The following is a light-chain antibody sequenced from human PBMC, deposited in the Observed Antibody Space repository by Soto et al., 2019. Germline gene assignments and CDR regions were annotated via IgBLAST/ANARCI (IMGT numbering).Light chain of an antibody. CDR2: KVS. CDR1: QSPLYSDGNTY. CDR3: IQGTYWPYT. Sequence: DVVMTQSPLSLPVTLGQPASISCRSSQSPLYSDGNTYLSWFHQRPGQSPRRLIYKVSHRDSGVPGRFICSGSCTDFTLQINRVEAKDLGVYYCIQGTYWPYTFGQGTKLEIK. V-gene: IGKV2-30*01. J-gene: IGKJ2*01.